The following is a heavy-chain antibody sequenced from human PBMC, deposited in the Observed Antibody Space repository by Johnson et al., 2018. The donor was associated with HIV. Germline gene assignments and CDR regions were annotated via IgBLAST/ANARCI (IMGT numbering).Heavy chain of an antibody. CDR2: GGST. Sequence: GGSTGYAESVKGRFTIYRDNAKKSLFLEMNSLRAEDTAVYYCARRTVVTTGALDIWDQGTMVTVSS. V-gene: IGHV3-20*03. D-gene: IGHD4-23*01. CDR3: ARRTVVTTGALDI. J-gene: IGHJ3*02.